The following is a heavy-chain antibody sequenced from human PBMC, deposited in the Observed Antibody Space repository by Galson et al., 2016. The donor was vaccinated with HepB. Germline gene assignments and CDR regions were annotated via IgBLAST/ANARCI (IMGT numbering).Heavy chain of an antibody. Sequence: SLRLSCADSGFTFSRYWMHWVRQAPGKGLVWVSRINSDGSDTTYADSVKGRFTISRDNAKNILYLQMNSLRAEDTAVYYCARGRDNYDFWSGQSYYYGMDVWGQGTTVSVSS. J-gene: IGHJ6*02. V-gene: IGHV3-74*01. D-gene: IGHD3-3*01. CDR2: INSDGSDT. CDR1: GFTFSRYW. CDR3: ARGRDNYDFWSGQSYYYGMDV.